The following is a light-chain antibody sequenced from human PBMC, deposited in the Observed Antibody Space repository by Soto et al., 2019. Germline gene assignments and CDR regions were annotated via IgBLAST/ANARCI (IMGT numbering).Light chain of an antibody. V-gene: IGKV1-5*02. CDR2: DAS. J-gene: IGKJ1*01. CDR3: QQYTNTNNPWM. Sequence: DIQVTQSPPTLSASLGGRVTIICRASQTISTWMAWYQQNPGKAPTLLVYDASTLQSGVASRFSGSGSGTEFTLIISGLQPDDSATYYCQQYTNTNNPWMFGQGTKVDIK. CDR1: QTISTW.